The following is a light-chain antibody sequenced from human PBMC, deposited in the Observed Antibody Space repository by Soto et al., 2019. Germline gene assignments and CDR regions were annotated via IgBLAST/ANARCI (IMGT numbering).Light chain of an antibody. V-gene: IGKV1-33*01. CDR1: QDISTH. CDR2: DVS. CDR3: QQFDSLPLT. J-gene: IGKJ4*01. Sequence: DIQMTQSPSSLSASVGDRVTITCQASQDISTHLTWFEQKRGKAPKLLIYDVSILETGVPSRFSGSGSGTHFTFSISSQQPEDIATYYCQQFDSLPLTFGGGTRVEIK.